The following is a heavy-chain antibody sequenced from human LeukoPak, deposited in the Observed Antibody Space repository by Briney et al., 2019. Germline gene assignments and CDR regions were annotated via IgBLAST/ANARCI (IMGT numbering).Heavy chain of an antibody. CDR1: GGSISSGGYY. CDR3: ARDHAVTEDFYYYMDV. Sequence: SETLSLTCTVSGGSISSGGYYWSWIRQPPGKGLEWIGYIYHSGSTYYNPSLKSRVTISVDRSKNQFSLKLSSVTAADTAVYYCARDHAVTEDFYYYMDVWGKGTTVTVSS. J-gene: IGHJ6*03. D-gene: IGHD4-17*01. CDR2: IYHSGST. V-gene: IGHV4-30-2*01.